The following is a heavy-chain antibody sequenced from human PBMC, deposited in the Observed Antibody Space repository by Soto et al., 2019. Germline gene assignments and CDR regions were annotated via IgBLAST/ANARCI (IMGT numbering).Heavy chain of an antibody. Sequence: EVQLLESGGGLVQPGGSLRLSCAASGFTFSSYAMSWVRQAPGKGLEWVSAISGSGGSTYYADSVKGRFTISRDNSKNTLYPEKNSLRGEEPAVYYCAKENGYSSSWFEFDYWGPGTLVTVSS. V-gene: IGHV3-23*01. CDR3: AKENGYSSSWFEFDY. J-gene: IGHJ4*02. D-gene: IGHD6-13*01. CDR2: ISGSGGST. CDR1: GFTFSSYA.